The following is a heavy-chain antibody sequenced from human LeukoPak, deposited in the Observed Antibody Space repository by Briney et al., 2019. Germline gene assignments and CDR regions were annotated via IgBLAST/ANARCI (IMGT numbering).Heavy chain of an antibody. D-gene: IGHD3-22*01. J-gene: IGHJ6*03. CDR2: INHSGST. V-gene: IGHV4-34*01. CDR1: GGSFSGYY. CDR3: ARHTYYYDSSGYRGYYYMDV. Sequence: SETLSPTCAVYGGSFSGYYWSWIRQPPGKGLEWIGEINHSGSTNYNPSLKSRVTISVDTSKNQFSLKLSSVTAADTAVYYCARHTYYYDSSGYRGYYYMDVWGKGTTVTISS.